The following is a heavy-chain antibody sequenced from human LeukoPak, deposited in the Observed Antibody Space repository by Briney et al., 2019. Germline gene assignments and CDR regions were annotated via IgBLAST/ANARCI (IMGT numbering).Heavy chain of an antibody. CDR2: ISAYNGNT. CDR3: ARDRDYGDYNTQDLFVY. CDR1: GYTLTDYY. Sequence: ASVKVSCKASGYTLTDYYMHWVRQAPGQGLEWMGWISAYNGNTNYAQRLQGRVTMTTDTSTSTAYMELRSLRSDDTAVYYCARDRDYGDYNTQDLFVYWGQGTLVTVSS. J-gene: IGHJ4*02. V-gene: IGHV1-18*04. D-gene: IGHD4-17*01.